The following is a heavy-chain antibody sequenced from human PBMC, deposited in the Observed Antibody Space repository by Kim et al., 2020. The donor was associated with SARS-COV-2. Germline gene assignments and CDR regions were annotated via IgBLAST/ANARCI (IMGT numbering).Heavy chain of an antibody. D-gene: IGHD3-22*01. V-gene: IGHV3-23*01. CDR3: AKVPSGSGYFFDC. J-gene: IGHJ4*02. Sequence: ADSVKGRFTISRDNSKNTLYLQMNSLRAEDTAVYYCAKVPSGSGYFFDCWGQGTLVTVSS.